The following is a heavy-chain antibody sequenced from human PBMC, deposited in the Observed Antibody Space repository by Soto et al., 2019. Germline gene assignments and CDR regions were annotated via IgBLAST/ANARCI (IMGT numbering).Heavy chain of an antibody. V-gene: IGHV1-2*04. CDR1: GYTFTVYY. CDR3: AREGRGRIAAAGRGFDY. CDR2: INPNSGGT. D-gene: IGHD6-13*01. J-gene: IGHJ4*02. Sequence: ASVKVSCKASGYTFTVYYMHWVRQAPGQGLEWMGWINPNSGGTNYAQKFQGWVTMTRATSLSTAYIELSRLRSDDTAVYYCAREGRGRIAAAGRGFDYWGQGTLVTVYS.